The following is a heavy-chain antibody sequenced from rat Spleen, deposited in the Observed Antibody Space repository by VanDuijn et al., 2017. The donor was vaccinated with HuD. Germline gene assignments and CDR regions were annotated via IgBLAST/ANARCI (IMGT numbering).Heavy chain of an antibody. CDR2: ISYDGSST. J-gene: IGHJ1*01. V-gene: IGHV5-29*01. D-gene: IGHD2-7*01. CDR3: VRQGYLRDWYFDF. Sequence: EVQLVESGGRLVQPGNSLKLSCAASGFTFSDHAMAWVRQAPTKGLEWVATISYDGSSTYYRDSVKGRFTVSRNNAKSTLYLEMDSLRSEDTATYYCVRQGYLRDWYFDFWGPGTMVTVSS. CDR1: GFTFSDHA.